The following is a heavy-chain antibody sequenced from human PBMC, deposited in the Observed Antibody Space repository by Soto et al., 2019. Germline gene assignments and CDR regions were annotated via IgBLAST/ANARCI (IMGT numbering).Heavy chain of an antibody. CDR3: ARVGRLVSWFDP. CDR2: IYYTGST. CDR1: GGSISSGAYY. D-gene: IGHD6-6*01. Sequence: QVQLQESGPGLVKPSQTLSLSCTVSGGSISSGAYYWTWIRQHPGKGLECIGYIYYTGSTYYSPYLKSRVSISVDTSKNQFSLNLSSVTAAATAVYYCARVGRLVSWFDPWGQGTLVTVSS. V-gene: IGHV4-31*03. J-gene: IGHJ5*02.